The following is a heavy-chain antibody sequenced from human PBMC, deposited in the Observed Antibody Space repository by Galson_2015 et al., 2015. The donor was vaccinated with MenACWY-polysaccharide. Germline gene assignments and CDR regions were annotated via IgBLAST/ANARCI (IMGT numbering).Heavy chain of an antibody. CDR3: ARDGHYYGSGSYGWFDP. CDR1: GGSISRTSHY. V-gene: IGHV4-39*07. CDR2: IYDTGRT. J-gene: IGHJ5*02. D-gene: IGHD3-10*01. Sequence: ETLSLTCSVSGGSISRTSHYWGWIRQSPGKGLEWIASIYDTGRTFYNPSFEGRVTISIDTSKSHFSLNLTSVTAADTAIFFCARDGHYYGSGSYGWFDPWGQGTLVTVSS.